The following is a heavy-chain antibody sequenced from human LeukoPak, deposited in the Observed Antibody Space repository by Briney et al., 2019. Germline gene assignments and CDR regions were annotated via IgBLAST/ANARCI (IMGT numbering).Heavy chain of an antibody. J-gene: IGHJ3*02. Sequence: GGSLRLSCAASGFTFSSYWMHWVRQAPGKGLVWVSRINSDGSSTSYADSVKGRFTISRDNAKNTLYLQMNSLRAGDTAVYYCARGAHYDRSGLLVDYAFDIWGQGTMVTVSS. V-gene: IGHV3-74*01. D-gene: IGHD3-22*01. CDR3: ARGAHYDRSGLLVDYAFDI. CDR1: GFTFSSYW. CDR2: INSDGSST.